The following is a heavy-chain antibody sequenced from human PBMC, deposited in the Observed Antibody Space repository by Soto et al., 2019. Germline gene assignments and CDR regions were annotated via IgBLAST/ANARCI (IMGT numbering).Heavy chain of an antibody. CDR1: GFTFNNYN. J-gene: IGHJ6*02. V-gene: IGHV3-33*01. D-gene: IGHD2-2*01. CDR2: IWYDGYNK. Sequence: QVTLVESGGGVVQPGRSLRLSCAASGFTFNNYNMHWVRQAPGKGLEWVAGIWYDGYNKYYADSVKGRFTISRDNSKNTLYLQMDSLGAEDTALYYCARGGYCIITSCPYYDYGLDVWGQGTTVTVSS. CDR3: ARGGYCIITSCPYYDYGLDV.